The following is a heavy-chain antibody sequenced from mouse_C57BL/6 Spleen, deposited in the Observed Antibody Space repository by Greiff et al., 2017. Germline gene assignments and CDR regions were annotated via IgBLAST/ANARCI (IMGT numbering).Heavy chain of an antibody. D-gene: IGHD1-1*01. V-gene: IGHV1-69*01. CDR2: IDPSDSYT. CDR3: ASRHGSYYFDY. CDR1: GYTFTSYW. Sequence: QVQLQQPGAELVMPGASVKLSCKASGYTFTSYWMHWVKQRPGQGLEWIGEIDPSDSYTNYNQKFKGKSTLTVDKSSSTAYMQLSSLTSEDSAVYYCASRHGSYYFDYWGQGTTLTVSS. J-gene: IGHJ2*01.